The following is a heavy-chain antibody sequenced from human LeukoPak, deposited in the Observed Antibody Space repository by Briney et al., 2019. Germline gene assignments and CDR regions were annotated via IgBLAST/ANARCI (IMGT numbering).Heavy chain of an antibody. CDR1: GFTFSSYG. V-gene: IGHV3-30*18. J-gene: IGHJ4*02. Sequence: GGSVRPSCAASGFTFSSYGMHWVRQAPGKGLEWVAVISYDGSNKYYADSVKGRFTISRDNSKNTLYLQMNSLRAEDTAVYYCAKDIAYYYDSSGSTRGGYFDYWGQGTLVTVSS. CDR3: AKDIAYYYDSSGSTRGGYFDY. D-gene: IGHD3-22*01. CDR2: ISYDGSNK.